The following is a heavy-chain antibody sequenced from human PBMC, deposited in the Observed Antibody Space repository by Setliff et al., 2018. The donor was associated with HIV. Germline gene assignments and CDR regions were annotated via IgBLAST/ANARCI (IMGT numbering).Heavy chain of an antibody. CDR1: GYSFINYG. CDR2: ISAYTGHT. J-gene: IGHJ5*02. Sequence: ASVKVSCKASGYSFINYGIAWVRQAPGQGLEWMGWISAYTGHTDYASRFLGRVTLTTDTSTSTAYMELRSLSSGDTAVYFCARARLQGIVTAVGPRDNCLDPWGQGTRVTVSS. V-gene: IGHV1-18*01. D-gene: IGHD2-21*02. CDR3: ARARLQGIVTAVGPRDNCLDP.